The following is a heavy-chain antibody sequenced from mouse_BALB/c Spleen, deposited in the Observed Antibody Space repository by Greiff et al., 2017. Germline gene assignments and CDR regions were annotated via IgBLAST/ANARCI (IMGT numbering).Heavy chain of an antibody. CDR1: GDSITSGY. CDR3: ARYGYGSTTGYCDV. Sequence: EVKLQESGPSLVKPSQTLSLTCSVTGDSITSGYWNWIRKFPGNKLEYMGYISYSGSTYYNPSLKSRISITRDTSKNQYYLQLNSVTTEDTATYYCARYGYGSTTGYCDVWGAGTTVTVSS. D-gene: IGHD1-1*01. V-gene: IGHV3-8*02. CDR2: ISYSGST. J-gene: IGHJ1*01.